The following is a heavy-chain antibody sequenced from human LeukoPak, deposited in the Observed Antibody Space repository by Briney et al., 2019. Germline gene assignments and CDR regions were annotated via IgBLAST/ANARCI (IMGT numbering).Heavy chain of an antibody. CDR2: ISSSSSYI. V-gene: IGHV3-21*01. D-gene: IGHD3-22*01. Sequence: PGGSLRLSCAASGFTFSSYSMNWVRQAPGKELEWVSSISSSSSYIYYADSVKGRFTISRDNAKNSLYLQMNSLRAEDTAVYYCAGAHYSDSSDYYYDVTWGPGTLVTVSS. J-gene: IGHJ5*02. CDR3: AGAHYSDSSDYYYDVT. CDR1: GFTFSSYS.